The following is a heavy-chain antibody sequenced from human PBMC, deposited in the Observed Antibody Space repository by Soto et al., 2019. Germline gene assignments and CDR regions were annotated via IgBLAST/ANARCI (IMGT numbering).Heavy chain of an antibody. CDR2: MYYSGKT. CDR1: GASISSSTYF. J-gene: IGHJ2*01. Sequence: SETLSLTCSVSGASISSSTYFWGWIRQPPGKGLEWIGSMYYSGKTYSNPSLKSRVTMSVDTSKNQFSLNLISVTATDTAVYYCARAASDWLAVEAGWYFDLWGRGTLVTVSS. D-gene: IGHD3-3*01. CDR3: ARAASDWLAVEAGWYFDL. V-gene: IGHV4-39*01.